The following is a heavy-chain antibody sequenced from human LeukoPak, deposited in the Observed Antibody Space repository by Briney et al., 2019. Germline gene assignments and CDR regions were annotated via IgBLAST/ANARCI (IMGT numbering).Heavy chain of an antibody. CDR3: ARSYYDETGYYLDY. Sequence: GESLKISCKGSGYSFNTYWIAWVRQMPGKGLEWMGIIYPGDSDTRYSPSFQGQVSISVDKSISAAYLQWSSLEASDTAMYYCARSYYDETGYYLDYWGHGTLVTVSS. V-gene: IGHV5-51*01. CDR1: GYSFNTYW. CDR2: IYPGDSDT. J-gene: IGHJ4*01. D-gene: IGHD3-22*01.